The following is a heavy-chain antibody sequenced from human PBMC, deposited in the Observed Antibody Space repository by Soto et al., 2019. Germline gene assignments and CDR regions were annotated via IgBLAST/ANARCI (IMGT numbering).Heavy chain of an antibody. CDR2: ISDSGTGT. Sequence: VQPGGSLRLSCAASGFTFSSYAMYWVRQAPGKGLAWVSGISDSGTGTYYADSVKGRFTISRDNSKNTVYLQMKSLRAEDTDVYYCAKDHTVVIRDAFDIWGQGTMVNVSS. CDR1: GFTFSSYA. V-gene: IGHV3-23*01. D-gene: IGHD3-22*01. J-gene: IGHJ3*02. CDR3: AKDHTVVIRDAFDI.